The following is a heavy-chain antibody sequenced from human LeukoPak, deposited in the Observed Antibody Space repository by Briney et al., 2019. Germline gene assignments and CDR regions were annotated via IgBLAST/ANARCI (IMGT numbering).Heavy chain of an antibody. V-gene: IGHV4-61*02. Sequence: SETLSLTCTVSGGSISSGSYYWSWIRQPAGKGLEWIGRIYTSGSTNYNPSLKSRVTISVDTSKNQFSLKLSSVTAADTAVYYCARQTARPPYHFDYWGQGTLVTVSS. J-gene: IGHJ4*02. CDR1: GGSISSGSYY. CDR2: IYTSGST. D-gene: IGHD6-6*01. CDR3: ARQTARPPYHFDY.